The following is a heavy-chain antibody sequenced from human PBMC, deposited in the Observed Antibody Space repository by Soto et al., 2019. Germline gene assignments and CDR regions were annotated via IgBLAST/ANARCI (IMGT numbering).Heavy chain of an antibody. J-gene: IGHJ6*02. CDR1: GYTFTSYD. V-gene: IGHV1-8*01. D-gene: IGHD2-2*01. CDR2: MNPNSGNT. CDR3: ARGAARYCSSTSCYLYYYYYGMDV. Sequence: ASVKVSCKASGYTFTSYDINWVRQATGQGXEWMGWMNPNSGNTGYAQKFQGRVTMTRNTSISTAYMELSSLRSEDTAVYYCARGAARYCSSTSCYLYYYYYGMDVWGQGTTVTVSS.